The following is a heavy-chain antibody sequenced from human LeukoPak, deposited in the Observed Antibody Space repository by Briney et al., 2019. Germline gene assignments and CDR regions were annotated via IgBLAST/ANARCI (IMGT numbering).Heavy chain of an antibody. J-gene: IGHJ4*02. CDR2: SGTDGDT. D-gene: IGHD3-22*01. CDR1: GFTFTSAP. CDR3: ATKTPGNYPYDY. V-gene: IGHV3-23*01. Sequence: PGGSLRLSCVLSGFTFTSAPMTWVRQAPGKGLEWVSTSGTDGDTYYADSVKGRFTISRDNSKNTVHLQMTSLRVEDTAVYYCATKTPGNYPYDYWGQGTLVIVPP.